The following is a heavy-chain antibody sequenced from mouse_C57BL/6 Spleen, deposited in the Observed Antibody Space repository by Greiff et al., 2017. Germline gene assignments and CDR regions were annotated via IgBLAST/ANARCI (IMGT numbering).Heavy chain of an antibody. D-gene: IGHD1-1*01. J-gene: IGHJ4*01. V-gene: IGHV5-17*01. CDR2: ISSGSSTI. Sequence: EVQLVESGGGLVKPGGSLKLSCAASGFTFSDYGMHWVRQAPEKGLEWVAYISSGSSTIYYADTVKGRFTISRDNTTNTLFLQMTSLRSEDTAMCYCAKPRTVWAMENWGQGTSDTASS. CDR1: GFTFSDYG. CDR3: AKPRTVWAMEN.